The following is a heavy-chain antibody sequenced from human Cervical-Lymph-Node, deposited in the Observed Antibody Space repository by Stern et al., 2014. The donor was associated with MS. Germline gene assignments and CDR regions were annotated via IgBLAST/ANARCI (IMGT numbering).Heavy chain of an antibody. D-gene: IGHD4-11*01. CDR2: FYPSDSDI. Sequence: VQLVQSGAEVKKPGESLKISCRNSGGRFSKYAIAWVRQMPGKGLEWIGMFYPSDSDIRYSPSFQGQVTISADQSISTAYLQWSSLKASDTAIYYCATSLDADYIGYFDSWGQGTLVTVSS. J-gene: IGHJ4*02. V-gene: IGHV5-51*03. CDR1: GGRFSKYA. CDR3: ATSLDADYIGYFDS.